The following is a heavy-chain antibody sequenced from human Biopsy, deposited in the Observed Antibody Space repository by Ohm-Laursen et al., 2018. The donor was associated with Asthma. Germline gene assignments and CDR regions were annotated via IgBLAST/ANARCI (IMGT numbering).Heavy chain of an antibody. D-gene: IGHD6-19*01. CDR2: ILTKFDIT. CDR3: ARCQVGYSSGWSLLLKKIYYSGMDV. J-gene: IGHJ6*02. Sequence: SSVKVSCNAPGGTFSNFAISWVRQAPGHGLEWMGTILTKFDITSYAEKFQGRVTITADESTSTAYMEVTSLRSEDTAIYYCARCQVGYSSGWSLLLKKIYYSGMDVWGQGTAVTVSS. V-gene: IGHV1-69*15. CDR1: GGTFSNFA.